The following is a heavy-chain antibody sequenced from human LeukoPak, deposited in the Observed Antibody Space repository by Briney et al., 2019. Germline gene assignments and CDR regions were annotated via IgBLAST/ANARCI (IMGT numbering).Heavy chain of an antibody. J-gene: IGHJ5*02. CDR3: ARGIGSSSSNWFDP. V-gene: IGHV4-39*06. CDR2: IYYSGST. CDR1: GGSISSSSYY. Sequence: SETLSLTCTVSGGSISSSSYYWGWIRQPPGKGLEWIGSIYYSGSTYYNPSLKSRVTISVDTSKNQFPLKLSSATAADTAVYYCARGIGSSSSNWFDPWGQGTLVTVSS. D-gene: IGHD6-13*01.